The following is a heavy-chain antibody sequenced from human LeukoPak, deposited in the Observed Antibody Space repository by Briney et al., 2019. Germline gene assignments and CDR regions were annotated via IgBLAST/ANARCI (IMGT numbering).Heavy chain of an antibody. J-gene: IGHJ4*02. CDR2: IGTAGDT. CDR3: ASSPAYSSSWYAIDN. Sequence: GGSLRLSCAASGFTFSNYDMHWVRQAAGKGLEWVSGIGTAGDTYYPASVKGRFTISRENAKNSLYLQMNSLSAGDTAVYYCASSPAYSSSWYAIDNWGQGTLVTVSS. V-gene: IGHV3-13*01. CDR1: GFTFSNYD. D-gene: IGHD6-13*01.